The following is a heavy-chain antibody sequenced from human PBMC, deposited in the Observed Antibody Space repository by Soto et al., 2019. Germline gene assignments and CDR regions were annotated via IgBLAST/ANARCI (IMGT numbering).Heavy chain of an antibody. CDR1: GYTFSSYA. D-gene: IGHD7-27*01. J-gene: IGHJ4*02. CDR3: ARDTGDGTFDF. V-gene: IGHV1-3*01. CDR2: INAGYGNT. Sequence: GSSVKVSCKASGYTFSSYAMHWVRQAPGQRLEWMGWINAGYGNTKSSQKFQYRVTISRDTSASIAYMELNSLTSADPAVDYCARDTGDGTFDFWGQRTLVTVSS.